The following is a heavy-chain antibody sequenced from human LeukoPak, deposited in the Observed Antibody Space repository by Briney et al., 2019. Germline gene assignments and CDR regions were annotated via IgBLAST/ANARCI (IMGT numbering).Heavy chain of an antibody. CDR3: ARRAGGYSHPYDY. Sequence: RPGGSLRLSCAVSGFTVSDNYMSWVRQAPGKGLEWVSLIYSGDTTLYADSVKGRFTISRDISKNTLYLQMNSLRAEDTAVYYCARRAGGYSHPYDYWGQGILVTVSS. D-gene: IGHD4-23*01. J-gene: IGHJ4*02. V-gene: IGHV3-53*01. CDR2: IYSGDTT. CDR1: GFTVSDNY.